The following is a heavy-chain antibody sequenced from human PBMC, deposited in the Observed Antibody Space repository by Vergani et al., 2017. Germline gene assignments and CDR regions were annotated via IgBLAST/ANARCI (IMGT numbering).Heavy chain of an antibody. CDR2: INHSGST. Sequence: QVQLQQWGAGLLKPSETLSLTCAVYGGSFSGYYWSWIRQPPGKGLEWIGEINHSGSTNYNPSLKSRVTISVDTSKNQFSLKLSSVTAADTAVYYCARGRSWYYYDSSGPSYYYDYMDVWGKGTTVTVSS. J-gene: IGHJ6*03. CDR3: ARGRSWYYYDSSGPSYYYDYMDV. D-gene: IGHD3-22*01. CDR1: GGSFSGYY. V-gene: IGHV4-34*01.